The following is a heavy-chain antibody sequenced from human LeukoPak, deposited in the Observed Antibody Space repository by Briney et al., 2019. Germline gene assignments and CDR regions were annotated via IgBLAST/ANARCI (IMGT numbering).Heavy chain of an antibody. V-gene: IGHV4-4*07. CDR2: IYTSGST. J-gene: IGHJ4*02. Sequence: SETLSLTCTVSGGSISSYYWSWIRQPAGKGLEWIGRIYTSGSTNYNPSLKSRVTISVDTSKNQFSLKLSSVTAADTAVYYCARAPNHYYDSSGYYYGGDYWGQGTLVTVSS. CDR3: ARAPNHYYDSSGYYYGGDY. CDR1: GGSISSYY. D-gene: IGHD3-22*01.